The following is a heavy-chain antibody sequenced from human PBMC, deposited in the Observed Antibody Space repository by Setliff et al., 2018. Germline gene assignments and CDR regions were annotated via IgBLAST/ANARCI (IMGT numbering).Heavy chain of an antibody. CDR1: GYTFTGYF. V-gene: IGHV1-2*02. J-gene: IGHJ4*02. CDR3: ARDGSAFFYEH. D-gene: IGHD1-26*01. Sequence: ASVKVSCKASGYTFTGYFIHWLRQAPGQGLEWLGWINPNKDVTKYAQKFQDRILMTKDTSLNTVYMELRRLRSDDTALYYCARDGSAFFYEHWGQGSLVTVSS. CDR2: INPNKDVT.